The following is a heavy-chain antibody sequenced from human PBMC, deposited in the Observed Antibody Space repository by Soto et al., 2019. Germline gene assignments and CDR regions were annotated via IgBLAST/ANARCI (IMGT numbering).Heavy chain of an antibody. CDR2: IKSKADRGTT. V-gene: IGHV3-15*01. J-gene: IGHJ4*02. D-gene: IGHD3-16*01. Sequence: EVQLLESGGGLVKPGGSLRLSCTVSGFIFSNALMSWVRQAPGKGLEWVGRIKSKADRGTTDYAAPVKGRFIISRNDSKDTLYLQMNGLKTEDTAVYYCTRDYDFDSWGQGTLVTVSS. CDR3: TRDYDFDS. CDR1: GFIFSNAL.